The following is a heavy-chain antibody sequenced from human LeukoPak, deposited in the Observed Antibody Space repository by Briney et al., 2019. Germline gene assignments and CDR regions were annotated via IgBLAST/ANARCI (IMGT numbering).Heavy chain of an antibody. CDR2: ISGSGGST. D-gene: IGHD3-22*01. J-gene: IGHJ3*02. V-gene: IGHV3-23*01. Sequence: GRSLRLSCAASGFTFSSYAMGWVRQAPGKGLEWVSAISGSGGSTYYADSVKGRFTMSRDNSKNTLYLQMNSLRAEDTAVYYCAKGFYDSSGYYYGDAFDIWGQGTMVTVSS. CDR3: AKGFYDSSGYYYGDAFDI. CDR1: GFTFSSYA.